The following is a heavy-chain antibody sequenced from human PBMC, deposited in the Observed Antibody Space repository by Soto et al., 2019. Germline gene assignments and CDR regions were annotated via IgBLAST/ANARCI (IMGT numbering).Heavy chain of an antibody. V-gene: IGHV4-4*07. CDR1: GGSIISYY. J-gene: IGHJ5*02. CDR2: IYTSGST. D-gene: IGHD2-2*02. CDR3: ARDRIPSARSGFDP. Sequence: SETLSLTCTFSGGSIISYYWSWIRQPAGKGLEWIGRIYTSGSTNYNPSLKSRVTMSVDTSKNQFSLKLSSVTAADTAVYYCARDRIPSARSGFDPWGQGTLVTVSS.